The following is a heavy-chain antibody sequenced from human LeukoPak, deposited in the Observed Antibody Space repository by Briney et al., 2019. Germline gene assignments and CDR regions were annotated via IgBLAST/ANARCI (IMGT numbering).Heavy chain of an antibody. CDR2: IYTRGST. J-gene: IGHJ4*02. Sequence: PSETLSLTCTVSGVSISNYYWSWIRQSAGKGLEWIGRIYTRGSTNYNPSLKSRVTMSVDTSKNQFSLKLSSVTAADTAVYYCARTHCSGGNCYSEDYWGQGALVTVSS. V-gene: IGHV4-4*07. CDR3: ARTHCSGGNCYSEDY. D-gene: IGHD2-15*01. CDR1: GVSISNYY.